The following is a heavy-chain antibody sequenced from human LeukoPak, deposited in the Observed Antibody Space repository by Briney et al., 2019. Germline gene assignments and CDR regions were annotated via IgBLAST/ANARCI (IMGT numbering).Heavy chain of an antibody. CDR3: ARSPPLYGDYRYYFDY. D-gene: IGHD4-17*01. CDR1: GYTFTSYD. CDR2: MNPNSGNT. J-gene: IGHJ4*02. V-gene: IGHV1-8*03. Sequence: GASVKVSCKASGYTFTSYDINGVRQATGQGLEWMGWMNPNSGNTGYAQKFQGRVTITRNTSISTAYMELSSLRSEDTAVYYCARSPPLYGDYRYYFDYWGQGTLVTVSS.